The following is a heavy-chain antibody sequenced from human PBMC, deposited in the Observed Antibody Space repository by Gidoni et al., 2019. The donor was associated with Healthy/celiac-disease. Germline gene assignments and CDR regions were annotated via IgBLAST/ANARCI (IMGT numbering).Heavy chain of an antibody. D-gene: IGHD5-12*01. J-gene: IGHJ4*02. V-gene: IGHV3-9*01. Sequence: EVQLVESGGGLVQPGRSLRLSCAAPGFTFDDYAMHWVRQAPGKGLEWVSGISWNSGSIGYADSVKGRFTISRDNAKNSLYLQMNSLRAEDTALYYCAKEGDGYNRRFDYWGQGTLVTVSS. CDR1: GFTFDDYA. CDR3: AKEGDGYNRRFDY. CDR2: ISWNSGSI.